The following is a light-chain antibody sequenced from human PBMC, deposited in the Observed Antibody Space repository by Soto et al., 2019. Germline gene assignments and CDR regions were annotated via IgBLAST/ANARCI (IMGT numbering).Light chain of an antibody. Sequence: QPASVSGSPGQSITISCTGASSDVGNYNYVSWYQQHPDKAPKLIIYEVSNRPSGVSNRFSGSKSGNTASLTISGLQAEDEADYYCSSYTSTSTPFVFGTGTKLTVL. J-gene: IGLJ1*01. CDR3: SSYTSTSTPFV. CDR2: EVS. CDR1: SSDVGNYNY. V-gene: IGLV2-14*01.